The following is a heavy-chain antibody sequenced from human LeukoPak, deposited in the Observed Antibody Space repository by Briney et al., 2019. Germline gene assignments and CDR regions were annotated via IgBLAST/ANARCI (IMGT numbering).Heavy chain of an antibody. CDR3: ARTIYFYVWDSSSSGYYYMDV. V-gene: IGHV4-39*01. Sequence: SSETLSLTCTVSGGSISSSCYYWVWIRQPPGNGLEWIRSIYYSGSTYYNPSLKSRVTISVDTSKNQFSLKLSSVTAADTAVYYCARTIYFYVWDSSSSGYYYMDVWGKGTTVTVFS. CDR1: GGSISSSCYY. CDR2: IYYSGST. J-gene: IGHJ6*03. D-gene: IGHD6-6*01.